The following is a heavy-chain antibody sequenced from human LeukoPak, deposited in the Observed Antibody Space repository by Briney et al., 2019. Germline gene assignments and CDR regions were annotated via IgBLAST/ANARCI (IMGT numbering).Heavy chain of an antibody. J-gene: IGHJ4*02. CDR2: INSDGSDT. CDR3: AGATQWLAYDY. CDR1: GFTFSSYW. V-gene: IGHV3-74*01. D-gene: IGHD6-19*01. Sequence: GGSLRLSCTASGFTFSSYWMHWVRQAPGKGLVWVSGINSDGSDTYYADSVKGRFTISRDNSENTLYLQMNTLRDEDTAVYYCAGATQWLAYDYWGQGTLVTVSS.